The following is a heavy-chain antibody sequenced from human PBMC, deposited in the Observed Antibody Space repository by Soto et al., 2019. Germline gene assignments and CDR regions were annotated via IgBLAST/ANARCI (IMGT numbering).Heavy chain of an antibody. CDR1: GGSISSGGYY. CDR3: ARSGYSYGPNPLLY. J-gene: IGHJ4*02. Sequence: QVQLQESGPGLVKPSQTLSLTCTVSGGSISSGGYYWSWIRQHPGKGLEWIGYIYYSGSTYYNPSLNSRVTISVDTSKNQFAVKLSSVTAADTAVYYCARSGYSYGPNPLLYWGQGTLVTVSS. D-gene: IGHD5-18*01. V-gene: IGHV4-31*03. CDR2: IYYSGST.